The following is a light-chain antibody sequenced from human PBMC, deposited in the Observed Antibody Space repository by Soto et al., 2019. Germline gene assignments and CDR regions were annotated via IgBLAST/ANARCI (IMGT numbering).Light chain of an antibody. CDR2: DTS. Sequence: IVLTQSPATLSVSPGERATLSCRASQSVNKHLAWYQHKPGQAPRLLIYDTSYRATGIPARFSGSGSGTDFTLTISSLQPEDFATYYCQQANSFPITFGQGTRLEIK. CDR3: QQANSFPIT. V-gene: IGKV3-11*01. CDR1: QSVNKH. J-gene: IGKJ5*01.